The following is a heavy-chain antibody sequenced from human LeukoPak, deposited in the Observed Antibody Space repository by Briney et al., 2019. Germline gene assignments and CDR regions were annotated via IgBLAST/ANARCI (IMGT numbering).Heavy chain of an antibody. D-gene: IGHD3/OR15-3a*01. CDR3: TTWTDLYDY. Sequence: GGSLRLSCAASGFTFSSYWMSWVRQAPGKGLDWVGRIRSKTDGGTADYAAPVKGRFTISRDDSKNMLYLQMSSLKTEDTAVYYCTTWTDLYDYWGQGTLVTVSS. CDR2: IRSKTDGGTA. J-gene: IGHJ4*02. V-gene: IGHV3-15*01. CDR1: GFTFSSYW.